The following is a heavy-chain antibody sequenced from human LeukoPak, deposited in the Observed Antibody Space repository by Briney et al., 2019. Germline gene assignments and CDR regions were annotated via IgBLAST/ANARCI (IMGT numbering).Heavy chain of an antibody. J-gene: IGHJ4*02. Sequence: QTGGSLRLSCAASGFTFSSYGMSWVRQAPGKGLEWVSAISGSGGSTYYADSVKGRFTISRDNSKNTLYLQMNSLGAEDTAVYYCAKDRAYYPDSSGYYLVRAYDYWGQGTLVTVSS. CDR3: AKDRAYYPDSSGYYLVRAYDY. V-gene: IGHV3-23*01. CDR2: ISGSGGST. CDR1: GFTFSSYG. D-gene: IGHD3-22*01.